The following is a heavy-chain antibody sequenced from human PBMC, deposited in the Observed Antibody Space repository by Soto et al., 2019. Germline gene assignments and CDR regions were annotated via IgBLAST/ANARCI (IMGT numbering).Heavy chain of an antibody. D-gene: IGHD5-12*01. J-gene: IGHJ4*02. CDR1: GFTFSSYG. CDR2: IWYDGSNK. CDR3: ARHIVATTAGFDY. V-gene: IGHV3-33*01. Sequence: PGGSLRLSCAASGFTFSSYGMHWVRQAPGKGLEWVAVIWYDGSNKYYADSVKGRFTISRDNSKNTLYLQMNSLRAEDTAVYYCARHIVATTAGFDYWGQGTLVTAPQ.